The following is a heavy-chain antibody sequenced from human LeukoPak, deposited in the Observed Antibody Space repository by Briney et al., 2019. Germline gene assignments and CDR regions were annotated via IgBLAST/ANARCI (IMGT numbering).Heavy chain of an antibody. J-gene: IGHJ4*02. Sequence: PSETLSLTCTVSGYSISSGYYWGWIRQPPGKGLEWIASNYHSGSTYYNPSLKSRVTISVDRPKNQFSLKLSSVTAADTAVYYCARAGTTLPHYYFDYWGQGTLVTVSS. D-gene: IGHD1-1*01. CDR2: NYHSGST. CDR3: ARAGTTLPHYYFDY. CDR1: GYSISSGYY. V-gene: IGHV4-38-2*02.